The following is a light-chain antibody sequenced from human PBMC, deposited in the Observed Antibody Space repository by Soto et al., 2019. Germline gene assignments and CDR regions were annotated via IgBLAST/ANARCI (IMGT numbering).Light chain of an antibody. V-gene: IGLV2-14*01. CDR1: SSDFSGYDS. CDR2: EVS. Sequence: QSALTQPASVSGSPGQSITISCTGTSSDFSGYDSVSWCQQHPGKAPKLLIYEVSNRPSGVSNRFSGSKSGNTASLTISGLQPEDEADYYCTSYTSSNTWVFGGVTKLTVL. CDR3: TSYTSSNTWV. J-gene: IGLJ3*02.